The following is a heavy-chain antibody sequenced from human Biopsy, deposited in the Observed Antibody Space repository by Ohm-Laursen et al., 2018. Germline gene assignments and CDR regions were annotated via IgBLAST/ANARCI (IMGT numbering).Heavy chain of an antibody. CDR1: GDSISIYY. V-gene: IGHV4-59*01. J-gene: IGHJ4*02. CDR2: FYYSGST. Sequence: TLSLTCTVSGDSISIYYWSWIRQPPGKGLEWIGNFYYSGSTNCNPSLKSRITMSLDRSKSQVSLRMNSVTAADTAVYYCARARIKASGVLIPETYYFDSWGQGTLVTVSS. CDR3: ARARIKASGVLIPETYYFDS. D-gene: IGHD3-3*01.